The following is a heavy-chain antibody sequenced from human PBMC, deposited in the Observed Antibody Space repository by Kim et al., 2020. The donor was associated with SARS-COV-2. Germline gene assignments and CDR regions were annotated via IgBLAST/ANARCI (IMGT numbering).Heavy chain of an antibody. D-gene: IGHD2-2*01. CDR3: ARGVGRKFYIVVVPAAIDYYFDY. Sequence: ASVKVSCKASGYTFTSYDINWVRQATGQGLEWMGWMNPNSGNTDYAQKFQGRVTMTTNTSISTAYMELSSLRSEDTAVYYCARGVGRKFYIVVVPAAIDYYFDYWGQGTLVTVSS. CDR2: MNPNSGNT. V-gene: IGHV1-8*02. J-gene: IGHJ4*02. CDR1: GYTFTSYD.